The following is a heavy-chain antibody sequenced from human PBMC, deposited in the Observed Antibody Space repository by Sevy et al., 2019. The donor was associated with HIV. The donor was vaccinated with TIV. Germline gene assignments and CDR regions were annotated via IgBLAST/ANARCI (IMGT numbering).Heavy chain of an antibody. V-gene: IGHV3-30*18. J-gene: IGHJ6*02. CDR2: ISNDGSDK. CDR3: ANSRGRYEGSSWLYYYYLMDV. CDR1: GFSFSRYG. Sequence: GGSLRLSCAAAGFSFSRYGMHWARQAPGKGLEWVAVISNDGSDKEYADSVKGRFIVSRDNSKDTVYLQMNSLRPDDTAVCYCANSRGRYEGSSWLYYYYLMDVWGQGTTVTVSS. D-gene: IGHD6-13*01.